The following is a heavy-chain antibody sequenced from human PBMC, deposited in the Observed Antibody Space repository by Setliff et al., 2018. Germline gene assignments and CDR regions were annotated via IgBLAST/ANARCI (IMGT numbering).Heavy chain of an antibody. D-gene: IGHD5-18*01. V-gene: IGHV3-72*01. Sequence: GGSLRLSCAASGLSFRDHFMDWVRQAPGKGLEWLGRTRNKALNYATEYAASVKGRFTISRDNAKNSLYLQMNSLRAEDTAVYYCARDTPDTAMEPTAAFDIWGQGTMVTVSS. CDR3: ARDTPDTAMEPTAAFDI. CDR1: GLSFRDHF. J-gene: IGHJ3*02. CDR2: TRNKALNYAT.